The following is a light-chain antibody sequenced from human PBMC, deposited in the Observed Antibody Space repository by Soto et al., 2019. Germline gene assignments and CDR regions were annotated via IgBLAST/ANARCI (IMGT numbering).Light chain of an antibody. V-gene: IGLV1-40*03. CDR3: QSHDTGLRGWM. Sequence: QAVVTQPPSVSGAPGQRVTISCTGGSTNIGARYDVHWYQQYPGTAPKLLIYGDTNRPSGVPERFSASRSGASASLAITDLQAEDEADYYCQSHDTGLRGWMFGGGTKLTVL. CDR2: GDT. J-gene: IGLJ3*02. CDR1: STNIGARYD.